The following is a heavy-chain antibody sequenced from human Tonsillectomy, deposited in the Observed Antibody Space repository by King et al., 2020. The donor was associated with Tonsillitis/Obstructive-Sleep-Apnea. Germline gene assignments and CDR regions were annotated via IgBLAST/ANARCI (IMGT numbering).Heavy chain of an antibody. Sequence: VQLVESGGGLVKPGGSLRLSCAASGFTFSSYSMNWVRQAPGKGLEWVSSISSSSSYIYYADSVKGRFTISRDNAKNSLYLQMNSLRAEDTAVYYCAGYGIAATNYYYYVMDVWGQGTTVTVSS. CDR3: AGYGIAATNYYYYVMDV. J-gene: IGHJ6*02. CDR2: ISSSSSYI. D-gene: IGHD2-15*01. V-gene: IGHV3-21*01. CDR1: GFTFSSYS.